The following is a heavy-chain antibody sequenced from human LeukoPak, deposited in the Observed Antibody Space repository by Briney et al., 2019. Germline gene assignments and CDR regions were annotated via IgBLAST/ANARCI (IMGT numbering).Heavy chain of an antibody. Sequence: PGGSLRLSCAASGFTFNNYGMHWVRQAPGKGLEGVAVISYDGSNKYYADSVKGRFTISRDNSKNTLYLQMNSLRAEDTAVYYCARDQCSGGSCYSGSDYYYYYYGMDVWGQGTTVTVSS. CDR2: ISYDGSNK. D-gene: IGHD2-15*01. J-gene: IGHJ6*02. CDR3: ARDQCSGGSCYSGSDYYYYYYGMDV. CDR1: GFTFNNYG. V-gene: IGHV3-30*03.